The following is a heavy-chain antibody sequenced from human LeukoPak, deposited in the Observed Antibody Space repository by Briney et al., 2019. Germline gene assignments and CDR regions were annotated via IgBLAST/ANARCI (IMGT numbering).Heavy chain of an antibody. CDR2: FYYSGST. D-gene: IGHD5-12*01. V-gene: IGHV4-38-2*01. CDR3: ARVATTTNPPQRPFDY. CDR1: GYSISSGYY. Sequence: SETLSLTCAVSGYSISSGYYWGWIRQPPGKGLEWIRRFYYSGSTYYNPSLKSRVTISVDTSKNQFSLKLSSVTAADTAVYYCARVATTTNPPQRPFDYWGQGTLATVSS. J-gene: IGHJ4*02.